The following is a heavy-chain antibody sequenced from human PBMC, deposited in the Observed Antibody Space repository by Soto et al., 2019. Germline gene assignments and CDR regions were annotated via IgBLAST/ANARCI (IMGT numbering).Heavy chain of an antibody. CDR1: GYTFTGYY. D-gene: IGHD1-26*01. CDR3: ARVKLKFRWFEP. J-gene: IGHJ5*02. V-gene: IGHV1-2*02. Sequence: ASVKVSCKASGYTFTGYYMHWVRQAPGQGLEWMGWINPNSGGTNYAQKFQGRVTMTRDTSISTAYMELSRLRSDDTAVYYCARVKLKFRWFEPWGQRTLVLVSS. CDR2: INPNSGGT.